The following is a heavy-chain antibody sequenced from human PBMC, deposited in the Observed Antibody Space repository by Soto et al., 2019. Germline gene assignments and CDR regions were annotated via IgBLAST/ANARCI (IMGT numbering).Heavy chain of an antibody. CDR2: ISDNGGST. V-gene: IGHV3-23*01. Sequence: GGSLRLSCAASGFTYSRDGMSWVRQAPGKGLEWVSFISDNGGSTYYADSVKGRFTISRDNTKNTLFLQMNSLRAEDTAVYYCAKERGTTTAFDYWGQGALVTVSS. D-gene: IGHD4-17*01. CDR3: AKERGTTTAFDY. J-gene: IGHJ4*02. CDR1: GFTYSRDG.